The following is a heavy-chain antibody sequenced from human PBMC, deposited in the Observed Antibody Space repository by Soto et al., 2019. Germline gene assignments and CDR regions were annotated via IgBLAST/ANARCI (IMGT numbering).Heavy chain of an antibody. CDR3: ARDIYYGSGSYLHGMDV. V-gene: IGHV1-2*04. D-gene: IGHD3-10*01. J-gene: IGHJ6*02. CDR1: GYTFTGYY. CDR2: INPNSGGT. Sequence: ASVKVSCKASGYTFTGYYMHWVRQAPGQGLEWMGWINPNSGGTNYAQKFQGWVTMTRDTSISTAYMELSRLRSDDTAVYYCARDIYYGSGSYLHGMDVWGQGTTVTAP.